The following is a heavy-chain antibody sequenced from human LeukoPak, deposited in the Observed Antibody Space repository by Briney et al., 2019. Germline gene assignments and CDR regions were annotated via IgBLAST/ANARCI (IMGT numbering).Heavy chain of an antibody. J-gene: IGHJ4*02. V-gene: IGHV1-2*06. CDR3: ALRLSTYYYDSSGLYGDY. CDR1: GYTFTGYY. Sequence: ASLKLSCTASGYTFTGYYMHWVRQAPGQGLEWMGRINPNRGGTNYAQQIQGRATMTSDTSISTAYTELSRLRSDDTAVYYCALRLSTYYYDSSGLYGDYWGQGTLVTVSS. CDR2: INPNRGGT. D-gene: IGHD3-22*01.